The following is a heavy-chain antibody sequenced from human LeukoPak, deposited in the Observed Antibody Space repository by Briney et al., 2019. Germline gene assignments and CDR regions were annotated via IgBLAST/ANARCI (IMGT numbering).Heavy chain of an antibody. CDR3: ARVQEVEAFDY. CDR2: IIPILGIA. J-gene: IGHJ4*02. CDR1: GGTFSSYT. Sequence: ASVKVSCKASGGTFSSYTISWVRQAPGQGLEWMGRIIPILGIANYAQKFQRRVTITADKSTSTAYMELSSLRSEDTAVYYCARVQEVEAFDYWGQGTLVTVST. D-gene: IGHD2-15*01. V-gene: IGHV1-69*02.